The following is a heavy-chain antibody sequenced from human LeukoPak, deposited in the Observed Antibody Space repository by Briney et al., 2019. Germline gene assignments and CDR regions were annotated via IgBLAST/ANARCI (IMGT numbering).Heavy chain of an antibody. CDR1: GFTFSDYY. CDR3: ARCTTGRTFGSLREIKRSREIDY. Sequence: GGSLRLSCAASGFTFSDYYMSWIRQAPGKGLEWVSSISSSSSNIYYADSVKGRFTISRDNAKNSLYLQMNSLRVEDTAVYYCARCTTGRTFGSLREIKRSREIDYWGQGTLVTVSS. V-gene: IGHV3-11*04. D-gene: IGHD1-1*01. CDR2: ISSSSSNI. J-gene: IGHJ4*02.